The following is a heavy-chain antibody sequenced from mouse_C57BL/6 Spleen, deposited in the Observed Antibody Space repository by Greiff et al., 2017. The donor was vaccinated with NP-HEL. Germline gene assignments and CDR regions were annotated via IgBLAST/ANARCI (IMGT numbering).Heavy chain of an antibody. CDR3: ARSGADDYGSSYRYFDV. D-gene: IGHD1-1*01. Sequence: EVQLQQSGPELVKPGASVKIPCKASGYTFTDYNMDWVKQSHGKSLEWIGDINPNNGGTIYNQKFKGKATLTVDKSSSTAYMELRSLTSEDTAVYDCARSGADDYGSSYRYFDVWGTGTTVTVSS. CDR2: INPNNGGT. CDR1: GYTFTDYN. J-gene: IGHJ1*03. V-gene: IGHV1-18*01.